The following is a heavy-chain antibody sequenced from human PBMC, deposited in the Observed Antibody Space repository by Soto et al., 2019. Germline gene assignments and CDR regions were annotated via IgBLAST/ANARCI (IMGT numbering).Heavy chain of an antibody. CDR1: DGSMNSDSSY. CDR2: INHSGST. V-gene: IGHV4-39*01. D-gene: IGHD3-22*01. CDR3: ARLGGYVSVGYYYLWDS. Sequence: SETLSLTCRVSDGSMNSDSSYWGWIRQPPGKGLEWIGVINHSGSTYHNLSLKGRVTMSVDASRNQFSLKLTSMTAADTAVYYCARLGGYVSVGYYYLWDSWGQGTLVTV. J-gene: IGHJ4*02.